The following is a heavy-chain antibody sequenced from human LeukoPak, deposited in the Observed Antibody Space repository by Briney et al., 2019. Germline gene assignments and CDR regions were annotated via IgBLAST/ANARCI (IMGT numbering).Heavy chain of an antibody. V-gene: IGHV3-21*01. D-gene: IGHD6-19*01. CDR1: GFTFSSYS. CDR3: ARDKYSSGWYVGAAVFDY. J-gene: IGHJ4*02. CDR2: ISSSSSYI. Sequence: PGGSLRLSCAASGFTFSSYSMNWVRQAPGKGLEWVSSISSSSSYIYYADSVKGRFTISRDNAKNSLYLQMNSLRAEGTAVYYCARDKYSSGWYVGAAVFDYWGQGTLVTVSS.